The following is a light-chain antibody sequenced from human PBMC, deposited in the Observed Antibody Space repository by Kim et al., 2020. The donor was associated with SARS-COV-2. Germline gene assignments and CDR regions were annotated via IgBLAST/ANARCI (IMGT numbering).Light chain of an antibody. CDR3: LQDYNYPLT. J-gene: IGKJ1*01. Sequence: AIQMTQSPSSLSASVGDRVTITCRASQGIKNDLGWYQQKPGKAPKLLIYAASSLQSGVPSRFSGSGSGTDFALTISSLQPEDFATYYCLQDYNYPLTFGQGTKVDIK. CDR1: QGIKND. CDR2: AAS. V-gene: IGKV1-6*01.